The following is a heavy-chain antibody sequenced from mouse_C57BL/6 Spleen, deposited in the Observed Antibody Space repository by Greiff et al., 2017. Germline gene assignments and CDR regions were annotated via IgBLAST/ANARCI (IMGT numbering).Heavy chain of an antibody. Sequence: EVQLQESGGGLVQPGGSMKLSCVASGFTFSNYWMNWVRQSPEKGLEWVAQIRLKSDNYATHYAESVKGRFTISRDDSKSSVYLQMNNLRADDTGIYYCTGQYYYGTYWYFDVWGTGTTVTVSS. D-gene: IGHD1-1*01. CDR2: IRLKSDNYAT. CDR3: TGQYYYGTYWYFDV. J-gene: IGHJ1*03. V-gene: IGHV6-3*01. CDR1: GFTFSNYW.